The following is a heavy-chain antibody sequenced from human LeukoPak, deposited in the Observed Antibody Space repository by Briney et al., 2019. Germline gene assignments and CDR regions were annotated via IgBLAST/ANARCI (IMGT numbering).Heavy chain of an antibody. CDR3: ARAGCSSTSCYDWYFDL. D-gene: IGHD2-2*01. CDR2: IYPGDSDT. J-gene: IGHJ2*01. V-gene: IGHV5-51*01. Sequence: GESLKISCKGSGYSFTSYWIGWVRQMPGKGLEWMGIIYPGDSDTRYSPSFQGQVTISADKSISTAYLQWSSLKASDTAMYYCARAGCSSTSCYDWYFDLWGRGTLVTVSS. CDR1: GYSFTSYW.